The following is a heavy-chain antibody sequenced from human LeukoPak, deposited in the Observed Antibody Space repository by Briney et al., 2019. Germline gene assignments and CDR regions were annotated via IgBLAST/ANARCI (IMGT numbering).Heavy chain of an antibody. CDR1: GGTFSSYA. D-gene: IGHD6-6*01. J-gene: IGHJ6*03. Sequence: PEASVKVSCKASGGTFSSYAISWVRQAPGRGLEWMGGIIPIFGTANYAQKFQGRVTITTDESTSTAYIELSSLRSEDTAVYYCARAVSSIASRAYYYYYMDVWGKGTTVTVSS. CDR2: IIPIFGTA. CDR3: ARAVSSIASRAYYYYYMDV. V-gene: IGHV1-69*05.